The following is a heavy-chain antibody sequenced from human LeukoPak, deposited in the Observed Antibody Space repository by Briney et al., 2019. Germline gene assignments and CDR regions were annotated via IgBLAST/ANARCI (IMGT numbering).Heavy chain of an antibody. V-gene: IGHV1-69*05. CDR1: GGTFSSYA. CDR2: IIPIFGTA. CDR3: ARTYYYDSSGRGWFDP. Sequence: SVKVSCKASGGTFSSYAISWVRQAPGQGLEWMGGIIPIFGTASYAQKFQGRVTITTDESTSTAYMELSSLRSEDTAVYYCARTYYYDSSGRGWFDPWGQGTLVTVSS. J-gene: IGHJ5*02. D-gene: IGHD3-22*01.